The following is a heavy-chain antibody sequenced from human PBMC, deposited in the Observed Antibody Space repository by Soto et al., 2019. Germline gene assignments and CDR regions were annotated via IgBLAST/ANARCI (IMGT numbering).Heavy chain of an antibody. V-gene: IGHV1-58*01. CDR1: GFTFTSSS. CDR2: ITVGTGNT. Sequence: GASVKVSCKASGFTFTSSSVQWVRQARGQRLEWIGWITVGTGNTNYAQKFQERVTITRGMSTSTAYMELSNLRSEDTAVYYCAAGDSSGYYGGWGQGTQVTVSS. D-gene: IGHD3-22*01. CDR3: AAGDSSGYYGG. J-gene: IGHJ4*02.